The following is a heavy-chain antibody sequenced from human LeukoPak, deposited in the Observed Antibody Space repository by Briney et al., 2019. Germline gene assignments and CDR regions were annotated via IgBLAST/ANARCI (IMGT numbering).Heavy chain of an antibody. D-gene: IGHD3-22*01. V-gene: IGHV1-18*01. J-gene: IGHJ5*02. CDR3: ARGFVSYYYDSSGYYGPINWFDA. Sequence: ASVKVSCKASGYTFTSYGISWVRQAPGQGLEWMGWISAYNGNTNYAQKLQGRVTMTTDTSTSTAYMELRSLRSDDTAVYYCARGFVSYYYDSSGYYGPINWFDAWGQGTLVTVSS. CDR2: ISAYNGNT. CDR1: GYTFTSYG.